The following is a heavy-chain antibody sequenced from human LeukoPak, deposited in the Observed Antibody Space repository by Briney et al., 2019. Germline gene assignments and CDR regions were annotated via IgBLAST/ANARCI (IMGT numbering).Heavy chain of an antibody. Sequence: GGSLRLSCAVSGLTFNNYAMSWVRQAPGKGLEWVSAISKSGDHTYYAASAKGRVTIYRDNSKNTQYLQMNSLRAEDTAVYYCATSWGPDTSAFRWGRDGMDVWGQGTTVIVS. CDR1: GLTFNNYA. D-gene: IGHD3-16*01. CDR3: ATSWGPDTSAFRWGRDGMDV. CDR2: ISKSGDHT. J-gene: IGHJ6*02. V-gene: IGHV3-23*01.